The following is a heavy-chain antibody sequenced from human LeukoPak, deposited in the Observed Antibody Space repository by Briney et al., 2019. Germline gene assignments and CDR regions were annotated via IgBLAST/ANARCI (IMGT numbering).Heavy chain of an antibody. CDR2: ISYDGSNK. D-gene: IGHD3-9*01. V-gene: IGHV3-30-3*01. J-gene: IGHJ4*02. CDR1: GFTSSSYA. CDR3: ARGTRGDILTGYYGGYFDY. Sequence: GGSLRLSCAASGFTSSSYAMHWVRQAPGKGLEWVAVISYDGSNKYYADSVKDRFTISRDNSKSTLYLQMNSLRAEDTAVYYCARGTRGDILTGYYGGYFDYWGQGTLVTVSS.